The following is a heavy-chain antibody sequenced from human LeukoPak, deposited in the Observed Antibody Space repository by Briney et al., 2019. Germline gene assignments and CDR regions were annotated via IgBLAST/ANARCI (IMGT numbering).Heavy chain of an antibody. Sequence: GSVKVSCKASGYTFTSYDINWVRQATGQGLEWMGWISPYNGNTDYAQKLQGRVTMATDTSTSTAYMELRSLRSDDTAVYYCARNRGYSYGYGDYWGQGTLVTVSS. V-gene: IGHV1-18*01. CDR2: ISPYNGNT. D-gene: IGHD5-18*01. J-gene: IGHJ4*02. CDR1: GYTFTSYD. CDR3: ARNRGYSYGYGDY.